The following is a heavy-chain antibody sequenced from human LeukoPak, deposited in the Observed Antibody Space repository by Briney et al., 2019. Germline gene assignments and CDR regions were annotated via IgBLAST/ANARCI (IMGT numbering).Heavy chain of an antibody. CDR2: IYPGDSDT. CDR1: EYSFPNYC. Sequence: GESLKISCKHSEYSFPNYCIGWVRQVPGKGLEWMGIIYPGDSDTRYSPSFQGQVTISADKSISTAYLQWSSLKASDTAMYYCAVTLYDSSGYGPPYYYYYMDVWGKGTTVTVSS. CDR3: AVTLYDSSGYGPPYYYYYMDV. J-gene: IGHJ6*03. V-gene: IGHV5-51*01. D-gene: IGHD3-22*01.